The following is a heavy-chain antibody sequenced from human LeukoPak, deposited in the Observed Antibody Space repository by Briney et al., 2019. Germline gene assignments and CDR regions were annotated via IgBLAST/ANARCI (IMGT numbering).Heavy chain of an antibody. CDR3: ARGYCTSTSCSFDP. Sequence: ASVKVSCKASGYTFSNYDINWVRQATGQGLEWMGWMNPHSGNTGYAQKFQGRNTITRNTSISTAYMELSSLRSEDTAVYYCARGYCTSTSCSFDPWGQGTLVTVSS. J-gene: IGHJ5*02. V-gene: IGHV1-8*03. CDR2: MNPHSGNT. CDR1: GYTFSNYD. D-gene: IGHD2-2*01.